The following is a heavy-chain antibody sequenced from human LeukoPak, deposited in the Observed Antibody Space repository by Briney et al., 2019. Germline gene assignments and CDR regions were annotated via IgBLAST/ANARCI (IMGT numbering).Heavy chain of an antibody. D-gene: IGHD4/OR15-4a*01. CDR3: ARSVLNYYYYGMDV. V-gene: IGHV4-59*01. Sequence: PSETLSLTCTVSGGSITNYYWTWIRQPPGKGLEWIGYIHYSGSTNYNPSLKSRVTISVDTSKNQFSLKLSSVTAADTAVYYCARSVLNYYYYGMDVWGQGTTVTVSS. CDR1: GGSITNYY. J-gene: IGHJ6*02. CDR2: IHYSGST.